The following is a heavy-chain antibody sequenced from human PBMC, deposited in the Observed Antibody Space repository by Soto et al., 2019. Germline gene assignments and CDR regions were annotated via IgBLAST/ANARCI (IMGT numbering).Heavy chain of an antibody. CDR3: AVAGYNWNYFAFDI. Sequence: ASVKVSCKASGYTFTGYYMHWVRQAPGQGLEWMGWINPNSGGTNYAQKFQGRVTMTRDTSISTAYMELSRLRSDDTAVYYCAVAGYNWNYFAFDIWGQGTMVTVSS. J-gene: IGHJ3*02. CDR1: GYTFTGYY. CDR2: INPNSGGT. D-gene: IGHD1-7*01. V-gene: IGHV1-2*02.